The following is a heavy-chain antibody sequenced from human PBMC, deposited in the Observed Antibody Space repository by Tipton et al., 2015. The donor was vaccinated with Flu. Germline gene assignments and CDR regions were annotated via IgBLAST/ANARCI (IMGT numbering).Heavy chain of an antibody. J-gene: IGHJ4*02. V-gene: IGHV1-18*01. CDR3: ARDVSEYYYDSSGYFPDY. CDR1: GYTFTSYG. Sequence: QLVQSGAEVKKPGASVKVSCKASGYTFTSYGISWVRQAPGQGLEWMGWISAYNGNTNYAQKLQGRVTMTTDTSTSTAYMELRSLRSDDTAVYYCARDVSEYYYDSSGYFPDYWGQGTLVTVSS. D-gene: IGHD3-22*01. CDR2: ISAYNGNT.